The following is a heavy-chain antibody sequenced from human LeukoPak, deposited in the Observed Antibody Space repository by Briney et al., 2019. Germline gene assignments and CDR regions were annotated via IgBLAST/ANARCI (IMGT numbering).Heavy chain of an antibody. D-gene: IGHD1-1*01. CDR2: IYYSGST. CDR1: GGSISSSSYY. J-gene: IGHJ3*02. CDR3: ARQFWKDDPGAFDI. Sequence: SETLCLTCTVSGGSISSSSYYWGWIRQPPGKGLEWIGSIYYSGSTYYNPSLKSRVTISVDTSKNQFSLKLSSVTAADTAVYYCARQFWKDDPGAFDIWGQGTMVTVSS. V-gene: IGHV4-39*01.